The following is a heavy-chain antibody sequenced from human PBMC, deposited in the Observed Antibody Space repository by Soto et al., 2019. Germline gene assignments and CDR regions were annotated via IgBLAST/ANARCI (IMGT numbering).Heavy chain of an antibody. J-gene: IGHJ3*02. Sequence: SETLSLTCTVSGGSISSYYWSWIRQPPGKGLEWIGYIYYSGSTNYNPSLKSRVTISVDTSKNQFSLKLSSVTAADTAVYYCARLSLNDYGDYSAFDIWGQGTMVTVSS. V-gene: IGHV4-59*08. D-gene: IGHD4-17*01. CDR1: GGSISSYY. CDR2: IYYSGST. CDR3: ARLSLNDYGDYSAFDI.